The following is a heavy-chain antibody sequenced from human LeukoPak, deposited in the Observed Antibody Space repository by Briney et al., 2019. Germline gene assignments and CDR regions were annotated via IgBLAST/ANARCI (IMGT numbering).Heavy chain of an antibody. CDR1: GFSFSSYA. D-gene: IGHD3-3*01. Sequence: PGGSLRLSCAASGFSFSSYAMNWVRQAPGKGLEWVSSISSSSSYIYYADSVKGRFTISRDNAKNSLYLQMNSLRAEDTAVYYCARVTSAGGVDSGYMDVWGKGTTVTVSS. CDR2: ISSSSSYI. J-gene: IGHJ6*03. V-gene: IGHV3-21*01. CDR3: ARVTSAGGVDSGYMDV.